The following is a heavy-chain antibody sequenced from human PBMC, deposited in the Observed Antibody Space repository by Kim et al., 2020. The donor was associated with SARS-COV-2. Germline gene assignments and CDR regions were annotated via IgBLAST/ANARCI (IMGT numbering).Heavy chain of an antibody. Sequence: GGSLRLSCAASGFTFSSYWMHWVRQAPGKGLVWVSRISNDGGITAYADSVKGRFTISRDNAKNTLYLQMNSLTAEDTAVYYCARDWGIITLVKDYWGQGTLVTVSS. V-gene: IGHV3-74*01. J-gene: IGHJ4*02. CDR3: ARDWGIITLVKDY. CDR2: ISNDGGIT. CDR1: GFTFSSYW. D-gene: IGHD3-10*01.